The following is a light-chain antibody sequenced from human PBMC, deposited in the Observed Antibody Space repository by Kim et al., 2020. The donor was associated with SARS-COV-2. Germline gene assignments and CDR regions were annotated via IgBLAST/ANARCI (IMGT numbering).Light chain of an antibody. CDR3: AAWDDSLSGRV. J-gene: IGLJ3*02. Sequence: QLVLTQPPSASGTSGQRVTMSCSGSSSNIERNFVYWYQQVPGTPPKVLIYRSDQRPSGVPDRFSGSKSGTSASLAISGLRSEDEANYYCAAWDDSLSGRVFGGGTQLTVL. CDR2: RSD. CDR1: SSNIERNF. V-gene: IGLV1-47*01.